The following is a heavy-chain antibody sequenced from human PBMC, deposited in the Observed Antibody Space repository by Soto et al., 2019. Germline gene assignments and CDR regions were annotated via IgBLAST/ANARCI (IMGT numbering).Heavy chain of an antibody. Sequence: QVQLQESGPGLVKPSETLSLTCTVSGGSVSSGSYYWSWIRQPPGKGLEWIGYIYYSGSNNYNPSLKSRVTISVDTSKNQFSLKLSSVTAADTAVYYGARRDIHYYGMDVWGQGTTVTVSS. D-gene: IGHD5-12*01. V-gene: IGHV4-61*01. CDR3: ARRDIHYYGMDV. J-gene: IGHJ6*02. CDR2: IYYSGSN. CDR1: GGSVSSGSYY.